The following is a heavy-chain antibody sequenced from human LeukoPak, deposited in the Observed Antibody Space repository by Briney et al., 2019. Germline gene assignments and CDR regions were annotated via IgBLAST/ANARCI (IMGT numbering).Heavy chain of an antibody. J-gene: IGHJ4*02. CDR1: GFTFSSYG. CDR2: IWYDGSNK. D-gene: IGHD6-19*01. CDR3: ARVLVVSGWTNSDY. V-gene: IGHV3-33*01. Sequence: PGGSLRPSCAASGFTFSSYGMHWVRQAPGKALEWVSFIWYDGSNKYYADSVNGRFTISRDNSKNMLYLQMNSLRAEDTAVYSCARVLVVSGWTNSDYWGQGTLVTVSS.